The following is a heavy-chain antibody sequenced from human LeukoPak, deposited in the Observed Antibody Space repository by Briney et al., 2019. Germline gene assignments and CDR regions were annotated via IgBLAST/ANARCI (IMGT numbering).Heavy chain of an antibody. Sequence: ASVKVSCKASEYTFTGYYMHWVRQAPGQGLEWMGWINPNSGDTNYAQKFQGRVTVTRDTSIGTAYMELSRLRSDDTAVYYCARQGDTSVTGAFDIRGQGTMVTVSS. J-gene: IGHJ3*02. V-gene: IGHV1-2*02. CDR3: ARQGDTSVTGAFDI. CDR2: INPNSGDT. D-gene: IGHD1-26*01. CDR1: EYTFTGYY.